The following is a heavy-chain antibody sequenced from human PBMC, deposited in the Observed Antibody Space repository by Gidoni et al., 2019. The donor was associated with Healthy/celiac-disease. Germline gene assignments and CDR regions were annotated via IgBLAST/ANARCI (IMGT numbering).Heavy chain of an antibody. CDR2: ISEDGRNK. Sequence: QFQLVESGGGVVQPGRSLRLSCAASGFTFSSYAMHGVRQAPGKGLAWVAVISEDGRNKYDADAVKGRFTNYRDNSKNKLYLKRNRLRAEDTAVDYGARVASKLLWFGELFFWGQGTLVTVSS. J-gene: IGHJ4*02. V-gene: IGHV3-30*04. CDR1: GFTFSSYA. CDR3: ARVASKLLWFGELFF. D-gene: IGHD3-10*01.